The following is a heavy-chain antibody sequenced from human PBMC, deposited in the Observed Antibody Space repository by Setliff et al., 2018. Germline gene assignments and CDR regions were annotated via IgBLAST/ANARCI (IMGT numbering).Heavy chain of an antibody. D-gene: IGHD4-4*01. V-gene: IGHV5-51*01. Sequence: PGESLKISCKGSGYRFTSYWIGWVRQMPGKGLEWMGLVYPGDSDTRYSPSFQGQVTISADKSINTAYLQWSSLKASDTAMYYCARDSNYEGAYDYWGQGTLVTVSS. J-gene: IGHJ4*02. CDR1: GYRFTSYW. CDR3: ARDSNYEGAYDY. CDR2: VYPGDSDT.